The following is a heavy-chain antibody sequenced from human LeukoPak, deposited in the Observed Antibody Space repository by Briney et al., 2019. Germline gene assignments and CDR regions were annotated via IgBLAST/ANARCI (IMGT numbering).Heavy chain of an antibody. CDR1: GFTFSSYA. CDR2: ISYDGSNK. CDR3: TTHGSYYRHFDY. D-gene: IGHD1-26*01. J-gene: IGHJ4*02. Sequence: GGSLRLSCAASGFTFSSYAMHWVRQAPGKGLEWVAVISYDGSNKYYADSVKGRFTISRDNSKNTLYLQMNSLKIEDTAVYYCTTHGSYYRHFDYWGQGTLVTVSS. V-gene: IGHV3-30*04.